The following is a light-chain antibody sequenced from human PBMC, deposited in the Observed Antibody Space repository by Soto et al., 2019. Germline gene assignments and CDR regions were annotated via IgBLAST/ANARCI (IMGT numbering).Light chain of an antibody. CDR1: QSISTW. J-gene: IGKJ1*01. V-gene: IGKV1-5*03. CDR3: QQYNSYRS. CDR2: KAS. Sequence: DIQMTQSPSTLSASVGDRVTITCRASQSISTWLAWYQQKPGKAPKILIYKASSLESGVPSRFSGSGSGTELTLTISSLQPDDFASYYCQQYNSYRSFGQGTKVDIK.